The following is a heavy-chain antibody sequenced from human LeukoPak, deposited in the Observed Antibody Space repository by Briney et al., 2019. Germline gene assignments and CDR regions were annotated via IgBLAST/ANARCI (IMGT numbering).Heavy chain of an antibody. CDR2: IIPIFGTA. V-gene: IGHV1-69*13. D-gene: IGHD4-23*01. Sequence: ASVKVSCKASGGTFISYAISWVRQAPGQGLEWMGGIIPIFGTANYAQKFQGRVTITADESTSTAYMELSSLRSEDTAVYYCARGIDYGGFGYYYGMDVWGQGTTVTVSS. CDR1: GGTFISYA. CDR3: ARGIDYGGFGYYYGMDV. J-gene: IGHJ6*02.